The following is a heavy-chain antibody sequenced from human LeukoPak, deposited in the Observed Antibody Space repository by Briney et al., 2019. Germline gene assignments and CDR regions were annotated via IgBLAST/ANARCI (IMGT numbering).Heavy chain of an antibody. J-gene: IGHJ4*02. V-gene: IGHV4-34*01. CDR2: INHSGST. D-gene: IGHD3-10*01. Sequence: SETLSLTCAVYGGSFSGYYWSWIRQPPGKGLEWIGEINHSGSTNYNPSLKSRVTISVDTSKNQFSLKLSSVTAADTAVYYCAGHMVRGLLYFDYWGQGTLVTVSS. CDR1: GGSFSGYY. CDR3: AGHMVRGLLYFDY.